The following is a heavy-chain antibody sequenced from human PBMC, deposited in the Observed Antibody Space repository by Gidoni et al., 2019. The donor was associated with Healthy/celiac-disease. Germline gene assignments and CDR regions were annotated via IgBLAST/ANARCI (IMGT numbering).Heavy chain of an antibody. V-gene: IGHV1-69*02. CDR2: IIPILGIA. Sequence: VQLVHSGAEVKTPGSSVKVSCTASGGTFSSYTISWVRQAPGQGLEWMGRIIPILGIANYAQKVQGRVTITADKSTSTAYMELSSLRSEDTDVYYCESRGDGYNYHYYYGMDVWGQGTTVTVSS. D-gene: IGHD5-12*01. J-gene: IGHJ6*02. CDR3: ESRGDGYNYHYYYGMDV. CDR1: GGTFSSYT.